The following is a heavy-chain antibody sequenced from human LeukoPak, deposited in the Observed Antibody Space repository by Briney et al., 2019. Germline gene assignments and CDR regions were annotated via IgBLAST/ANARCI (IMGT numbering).Heavy chain of an antibody. Sequence: GGSLRLSCAASGFTFSNAWMSWVRQAPGKGLEWVAVISYDGSNKYYADSVKGRFTISRDNSKNTLYLQMNSLRAGDTAVYYCAKVAGATIFDYWGQGTLVTVSS. V-gene: IGHV3-30*18. D-gene: IGHD1-26*01. CDR3: AKVAGATIFDY. CDR2: ISYDGSNK. J-gene: IGHJ4*02. CDR1: GFTFSNAW.